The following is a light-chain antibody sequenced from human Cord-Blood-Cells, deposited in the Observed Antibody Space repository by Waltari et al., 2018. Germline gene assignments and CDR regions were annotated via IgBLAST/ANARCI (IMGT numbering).Light chain of an antibody. V-gene: IGKV3-15*01. CDR2: GAS. J-gene: IGKJ2*03. CDR3: QQYNNWPPRYS. CDR1: QSVSSN. Sequence: EIVMTQSPATLSVSPGERATLSCRASQSVSSNLAWYQQKPGQAPRPLLYGASTRATGIPARFRGSGSGTEFTLTISSLQSEDFAVYYCQQYNNWPPRYSFGQGTKLEIK.